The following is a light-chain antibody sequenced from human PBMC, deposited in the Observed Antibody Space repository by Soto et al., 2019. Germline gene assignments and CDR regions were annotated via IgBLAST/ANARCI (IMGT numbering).Light chain of an antibody. Sequence: DIQMTQSPSSLSASIGDRVTITCRASQSIINYLNWFQQKPGRAPKLLIYGTSNLQSGVPSRFSGSGSGTAFTLTIRDLQPEDFATYYCLQTYSTPFAFGPGTKVEIK. CDR1: QSIINY. J-gene: IGKJ3*01. CDR2: GTS. V-gene: IGKV1-39*01. CDR3: LQTYSTPFA.